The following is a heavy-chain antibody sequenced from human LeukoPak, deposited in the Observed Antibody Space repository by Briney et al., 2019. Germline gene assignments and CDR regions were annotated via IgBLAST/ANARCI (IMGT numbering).Heavy chain of an antibody. Sequence: GASVKVSCKASGYTFTGYYLHWVRQAPGQGLEWMGWINPNSGGTNYAQQFQGRVTMTRDTSISTAYMELSRLRSDDTAVYYGARGYCSSTSCYYSWFDPWGQGTLVTVSS. CDR2: INPNSGGT. D-gene: IGHD2-2*01. J-gene: IGHJ5*02. CDR1: GYTFTGYY. V-gene: IGHV1-2*02. CDR3: ARGYCSSTSCYYSWFDP.